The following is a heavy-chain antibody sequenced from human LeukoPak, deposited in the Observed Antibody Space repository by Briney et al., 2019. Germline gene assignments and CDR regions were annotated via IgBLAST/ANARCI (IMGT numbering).Heavy chain of an antibody. D-gene: IGHD4-17*01. Sequence: GGSLRLSCAASGFTSSSYAMHWVRQAPGKGLEWVAVISYDGSNKYYADSVKGRFTISRDNSKNTLYLQMNSLRAEDTAVYYCARDTSRRPHDHGDEYYYYYGMDVWGQGTTVTVSS. CDR1: GFTSSSYA. CDR2: ISYDGSNK. V-gene: IGHV3-30-3*01. J-gene: IGHJ6*02. CDR3: ARDTSRRPHDHGDEYYYYYGMDV.